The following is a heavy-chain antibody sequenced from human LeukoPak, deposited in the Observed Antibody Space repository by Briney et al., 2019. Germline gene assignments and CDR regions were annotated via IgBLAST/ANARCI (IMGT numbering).Heavy chain of an antibody. Sequence: PGGSLRLSCAASGFTFSSYAMSWVRQAPGKGLEWVSAISGSGGSTYYADSVKGRFTISRDNSKNTLYLQMNSLRAEDTAVYYCAKGDLTFLPTTVVTPAGYWGQGTLVTVSS. J-gene: IGHJ4*02. CDR2: ISGSGGST. CDR3: AKGDLTFLPTTVVTPAGY. V-gene: IGHV3-23*01. CDR1: GFTFSSYA. D-gene: IGHD4-17*01.